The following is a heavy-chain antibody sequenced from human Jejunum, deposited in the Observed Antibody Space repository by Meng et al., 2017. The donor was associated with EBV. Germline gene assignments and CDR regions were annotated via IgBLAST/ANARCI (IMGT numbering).Heavy chain of an antibody. Sequence: QVQRQQWGAGLLKPSETLSLTCGVYRGSFSGYYWSWIRQHPGKGLEWIGEINHSGSTNYNPSLRSRVTISVETSKNQFSLRLNSVTAADTAVYYCARVAFSYTTRSLDSWGQGTLVTVSS. J-gene: IGHJ4*02. CDR2: INHSGST. CDR1: RGSFSGYY. V-gene: IGHV4-34*02. D-gene: IGHD3-16*02. CDR3: ARVAFSYTTRSLDS.